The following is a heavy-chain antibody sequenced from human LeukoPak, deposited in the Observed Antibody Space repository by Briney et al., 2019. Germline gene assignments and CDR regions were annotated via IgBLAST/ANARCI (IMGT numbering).Heavy chain of an antibody. CDR2: LTRTSSAT. Sequence: GGSLRLSCVGSGFRFSSYDMNWVRQAPGRGLEWLSYLTRTSSATWYADSVKGRFTIFRDNAKSSLYLQMNSLRVEDTAVYYCATGSSEYRSDWFDSWGQGTLVNVAS. D-gene: IGHD5-18*01. CDR1: GFRFSSYD. V-gene: IGHV3-48*01. J-gene: IGHJ5*01. CDR3: ATGSSEYRSDWFDS.